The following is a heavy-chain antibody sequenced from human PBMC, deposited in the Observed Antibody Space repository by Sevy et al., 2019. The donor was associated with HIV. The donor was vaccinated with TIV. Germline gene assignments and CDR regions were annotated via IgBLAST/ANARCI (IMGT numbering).Heavy chain of an antibody. V-gene: IGHV1-24*01. CDR3: ATDPYSDAYYYDY. J-gene: IGHJ4*02. CDR2: FDPEDGDT. Sequence: ASVKVSCKVFGYTLTEFSIHWVRQAPGKGLEWMGGFDPEDGDTIYAQKFQGRVTMTEDTSTDTAYMELSSLRSEDTAVYYCATDPYSDAYYYDYWGQGTLVTVSS. D-gene: IGHD5-12*01. CDR1: GYTLTEFS.